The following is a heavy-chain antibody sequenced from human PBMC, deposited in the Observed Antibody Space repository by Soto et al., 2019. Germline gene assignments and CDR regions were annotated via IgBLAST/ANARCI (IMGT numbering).Heavy chain of an antibody. J-gene: IGHJ4*02. CDR3: EKDVSGPTVDY. Sequence: QVQLVESGGGVVQPGRSLRLSCAASGFTFSSYGMHWVRQAPGKGLERVAVIAYDGSNKYYADSVKGRFTISRDNYKNTMYLQMNSLRAEDTAVSYCEKDVSGPTVDYWGQGALVTVSS. V-gene: IGHV3-30*18. CDR1: GFTFSSYG. CDR2: IAYDGSNK. D-gene: IGHD1-26*01.